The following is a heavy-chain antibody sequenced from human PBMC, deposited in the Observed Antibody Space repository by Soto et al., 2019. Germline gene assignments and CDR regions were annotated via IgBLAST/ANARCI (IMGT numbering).Heavy chain of an antibody. CDR2: ISGSGDST. CDR1: GSTFSTYA. V-gene: IGHV3-23*01. J-gene: IGHJ4*02. Sequence: PGGSLRLSCAASGSTFSTYAMSWVRQAPGKGLEWVSAISGSGDSTYYADSVKGRFTISRDNSKNTLYLQMNSLRAEDTAVYYCAKGTVPAAIRRDYFDYWGQGTLVTVSS. D-gene: IGHD2-2*02. CDR3: AKGTVPAAIRRDYFDY.